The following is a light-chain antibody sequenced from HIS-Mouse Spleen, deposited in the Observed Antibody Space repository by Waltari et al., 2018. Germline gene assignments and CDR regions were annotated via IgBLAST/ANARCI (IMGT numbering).Light chain of an antibody. Sequence: QSALTQPPSASGSPGQSVTISCTGPSSHVGGYNYVSWYQQHPGKAPKLMIYEVSKRPSGVPDRFSGSKSGNTASLTVSGLQAEDEADYYCSSYAGSNNFVVFGGGTKLTVL. J-gene: IGLJ2*01. V-gene: IGLV2-8*01. CDR1: SSHVGGYNY. CDR3: SSYAGSNNFVV. CDR2: EVS.